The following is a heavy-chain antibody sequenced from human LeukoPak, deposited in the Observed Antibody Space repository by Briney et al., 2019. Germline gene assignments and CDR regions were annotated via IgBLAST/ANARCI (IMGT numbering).Heavy chain of an antibody. J-gene: IGHJ4*02. CDR3: AHDSSGYYYFGLDY. CDR1: GESVSSNSAT. V-gene: IGHV6-1*01. D-gene: IGHD3-22*01. Sequence: SQTLSPTCGISGESVSSNSATWNWIRQSPSRGLEWLGRTYYRSKWYNDYAVSVKSRITISADTSKNHFSLQLNSVTPEDTAVYYCAHDSSGYYYFGLDYWGQGTLVTVSS. CDR2: TYYRSKWYN.